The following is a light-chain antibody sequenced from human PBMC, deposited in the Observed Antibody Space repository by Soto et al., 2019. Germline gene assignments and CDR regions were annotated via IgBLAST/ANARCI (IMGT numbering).Light chain of an antibody. CDR3: SSYTTSSTYV. J-gene: IGLJ1*01. V-gene: IGLV2-14*01. CDR1: SNDVGGYNY. CDR2: EVS. Sequence: SVLTQPAYVNGSAGQSITISCTGTSNDVGGYNYVSWYQQYLGKAPKLMIYEVSNRPSGISNRFSGSKSGNTASLTISGLQAEDEADYYCSSYTTSSTYVFGTGTKVTVL.